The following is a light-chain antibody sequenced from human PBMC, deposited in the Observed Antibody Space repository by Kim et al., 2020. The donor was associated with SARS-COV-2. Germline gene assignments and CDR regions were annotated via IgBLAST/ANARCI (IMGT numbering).Light chain of an antibody. Sequence: QPVLPQPPSASASLGASVTLTCTLSSGYSNYKVDWYQQRPGKGPRFVMRVGTGGIVGSKGDGIPDRFSVLGSGLNRYLTIKNIQEEDESDYHCGTDHGSGSTFVWVFGGGTKVTVL. J-gene: IGLJ3*02. V-gene: IGLV9-49*01. CDR2: VGTGGIVG. CDR3: GTDHGSGSTFVWV. CDR1: SGYSNYK.